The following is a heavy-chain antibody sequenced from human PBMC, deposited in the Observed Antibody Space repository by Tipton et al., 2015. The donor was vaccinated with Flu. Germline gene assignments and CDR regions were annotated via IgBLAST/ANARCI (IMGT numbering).Heavy chain of an antibody. V-gene: IGHV4-59*12. CDR2: IYYSGST. CDR3: AREGVMKGQGGIFDY. D-gene: IGHD1-26*01. Sequence: TLSLTCTVSGGSISSYHWSWIRQPPGKGLEWIGYIYYSGSTNYNPSLKSRVTISVDTSKNQFSLKLSSVTAADTAVYYCAREGVMKGQGGIFDYWGQGTLVTVSS. J-gene: IGHJ4*02. CDR1: GGSISSYH.